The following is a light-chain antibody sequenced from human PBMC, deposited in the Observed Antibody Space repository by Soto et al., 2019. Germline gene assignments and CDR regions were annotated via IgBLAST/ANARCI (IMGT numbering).Light chain of an antibody. CDR3: TSYASSSTWV. CDR1: SSDVGGYHY. V-gene: IGLV2-14*01. Sequence: QSALTQPASVSGSPGQSITISCTGTSSDVGGYHYVSWYQQHPGKAPKVMIYEVRNRPSGVSNRFSGSKSGNTASLTISGLQAEDEADYYCTSYASSSTWVFGGGTKLTVL. CDR2: EVR. J-gene: IGLJ3*02.